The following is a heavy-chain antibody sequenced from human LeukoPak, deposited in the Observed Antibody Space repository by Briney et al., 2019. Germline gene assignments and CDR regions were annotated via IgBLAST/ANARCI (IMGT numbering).Heavy chain of an antibody. CDR1: GDSITGYY. CDR2: IYYTGNT. J-gene: IGHJ5*02. CDR3: AREKGRKTPWFDP. V-gene: IGHV4-39*07. Sequence: PSETLSLTCSVSGDSITGYYWGWIRQPPGKGLEWLGNIYYTGNTYYNSSLKSRVTISLDTSKNQFSLTVISMTAADTAVYYCAREKGRKTPWFDPWGQGTLVTVSS. D-gene: IGHD2-15*01.